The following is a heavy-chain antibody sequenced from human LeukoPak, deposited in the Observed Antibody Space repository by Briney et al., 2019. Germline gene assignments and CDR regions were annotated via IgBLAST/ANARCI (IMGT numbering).Heavy chain of an antibody. D-gene: IGHD5-24*01. CDR2: ISAYNGNT. CDR1: GYTFTSYG. J-gene: IGHJ4*02. CDR3: ARDAVEMATIVSWGIY. V-gene: IGHV1-18*01. Sequence: ASVKVSCKASGYTFTSYGISWVRQAPGQGLEWMGWISAYNGNTNYAQKLQGRVTMTTDTSTSTAYMELRSLRSDDTAVYYCARDAVEMATIVSWGIYWGQGTLVTVSS.